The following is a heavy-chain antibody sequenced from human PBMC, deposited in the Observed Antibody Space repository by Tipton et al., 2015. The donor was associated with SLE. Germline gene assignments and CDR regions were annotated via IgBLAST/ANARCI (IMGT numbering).Heavy chain of an antibody. J-gene: IGHJ6*02. V-gene: IGHV4-4*07. CDR2: IYTSGST. Sequence: TLSLTCTVSGGSISSYYWSWIRQPAGKGLEWIGRIYTSGSTNYNPSLKSRVTMSVDTSKNQFSLKLSSVTAADTAVYYCATEVPAAIGMISYGMDVWGQRTTVTVSS. CDR1: GGSISSYY. D-gene: IGHD2-2*01. CDR3: ATEVPAAIGMISYGMDV.